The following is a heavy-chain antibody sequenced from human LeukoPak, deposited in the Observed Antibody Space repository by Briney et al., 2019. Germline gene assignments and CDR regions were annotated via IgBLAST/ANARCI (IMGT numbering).Heavy chain of an antibody. J-gene: IGHJ4*02. CDR3: AKARYSSSCHGD. Sequence: PGRSLRLSCAASGFTFSTYWMDWVRQAPGKGLEWVAKIKYDGSEKYQVDSVRGRFTISRDNAKNSLYLQMNSLRAEDTAVYYCAKARYSSSCHGDWGQGTLVTVSS. D-gene: IGHD6-13*01. CDR2: IKYDGSEK. CDR1: GFTFSTYW. V-gene: IGHV3-7*01.